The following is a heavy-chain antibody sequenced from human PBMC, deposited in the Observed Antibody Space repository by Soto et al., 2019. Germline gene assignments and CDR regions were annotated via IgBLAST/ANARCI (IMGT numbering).Heavy chain of an antibody. CDR3: ARGRGYGNWFDP. V-gene: IGHV1-69*13. CDR1: GDTFSSYA. Sequence: RASVKVSCKASGDTFSSYAISWVRQAPGQGLEWMGGIIPIFGTANYAQKFQGRVTITADESTSTAYMELSSLRSEDTAVYYCARGRGYGNWFDPWGQGTLVTVSS. CDR2: IIPIFGTA. J-gene: IGHJ5*02. D-gene: IGHD5-12*01.